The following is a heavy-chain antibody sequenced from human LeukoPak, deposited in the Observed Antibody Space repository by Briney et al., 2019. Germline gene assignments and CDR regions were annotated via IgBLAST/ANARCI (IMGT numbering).Heavy chain of an antibody. CDR1: GGSISSSSYY. J-gene: IGHJ4*02. D-gene: IGHD2-15*01. CDR2: IYYSGST. CDR3: ARGGTFVSDY. V-gene: IGHV4-39*07. Sequence: SETLSLTCTVSGGSISSSSYYWGWIRQPPGKGLEWIGSIYYSGSTYYNPSLKSRVTITVDTSKNQFSLKLSSVTAADTAVYYCARGGTFVSDYWGQGTLVTVSS.